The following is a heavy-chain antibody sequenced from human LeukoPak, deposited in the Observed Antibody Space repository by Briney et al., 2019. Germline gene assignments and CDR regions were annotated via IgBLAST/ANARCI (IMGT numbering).Heavy chain of an antibody. CDR3: ARDKIPSAGTPRGFDP. CDR2: ISSASSYI. Sequence: GGSLRLSCAASGFPFSSYSMNWVRQASGKGLEWVSSISSASSYIYYAASVKGRFTISRDNAKSSLYLQMNSLRAEDTAVYYCARDKIPSAGTPRGFDPWGQGTLVTVSS. CDR1: GFPFSSYS. J-gene: IGHJ5*02. V-gene: IGHV3-21*01. D-gene: IGHD6-13*01.